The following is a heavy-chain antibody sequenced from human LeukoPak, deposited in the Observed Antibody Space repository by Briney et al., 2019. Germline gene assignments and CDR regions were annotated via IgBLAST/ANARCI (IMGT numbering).Heavy chain of an antibody. CDR1: GYTFTSYD. J-gene: IGHJ4*02. CDR2: MNPNSGNT. D-gene: IGHD3-22*01. CDR3: ARVHSSGYYVGDY. V-gene: IGHV1-8*03. Sequence: ASVKVSCKASGYTFTSYDINWVRQATGQGLGWMGWMNPNSGNTGYAQKFQGRVTITRNTSISTAYMELSSLRSEDTAVYYCARVHSSGYYVGDYWGQGTLVTVSS.